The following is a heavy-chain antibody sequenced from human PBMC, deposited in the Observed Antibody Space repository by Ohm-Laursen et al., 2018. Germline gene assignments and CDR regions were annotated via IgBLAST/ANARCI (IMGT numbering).Heavy chain of an antibody. Sequence: GTLSLTCTVPGGSISSYYWSWIRQPPGKGLEWIGYIHYSGSTNYNPSLKSRVTISVDTSKNQFSLYLSSVTAADTAVYYCAGDDGDYLYDSWGQGTLVTVSS. CDR2: IHYSGST. CDR3: AGDDGDYLYDS. J-gene: IGHJ4*02. V-gene: IGHV4-59*01. D-gene: IGHD4-17*01. CDR1: GGSISSYY.